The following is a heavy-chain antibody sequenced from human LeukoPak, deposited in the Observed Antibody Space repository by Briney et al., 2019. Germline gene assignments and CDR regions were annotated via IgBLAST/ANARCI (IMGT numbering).Heavy chain of an antibody. CDR3: AKHSSGSKSFDY. V-gene: IGHV3-23*01. CDR2: ISGSGGRP. J-gene: IGHJ4*02. Sequence: GGSLRLSCAASGFTFSSYAMSWVRQAPGKGLEWVSVISGSGGRPYYADSVKGRFTISRDNSKNTLYLQMNSLRAEDTAVYYCAKHSSGSKSFDYWGQGTLVTVSS. CDR1: GFTFSSYA.